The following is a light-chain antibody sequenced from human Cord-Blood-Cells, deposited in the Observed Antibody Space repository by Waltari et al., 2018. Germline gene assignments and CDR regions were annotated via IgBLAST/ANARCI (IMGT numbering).Light chain of an antibody. CDR2: DVS. CDR1: SRDVGRYNY. Sequence: QSALTQPASVSGSPGQSINIACTGTSRDVGRYNYVSWYQQHPGKAPKLMIYDVSNRPAGIFNRFSGSKSGNTASLTISGLQAEDEADYYCSSYTSGSTLGVFETGTKVTVL. V-gene: IGLV2-14*01. J-gene: IGLJ1*01. CDR3: SSYTSGSTLGV.